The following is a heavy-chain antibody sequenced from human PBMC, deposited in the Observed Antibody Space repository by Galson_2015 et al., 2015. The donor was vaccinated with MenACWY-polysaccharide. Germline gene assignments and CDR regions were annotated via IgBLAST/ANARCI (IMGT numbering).Heavy chain of an antibody. CDR2: IYPGDSDT. CDR1: GYSFTSYW. V-gene: IGHV5-51*01. Sequence: QSGAEVKKPGESLKISCTGSGYSFTSYWIGWVRQMPGKGLEWMGIIYPGDSDTRYSPSFQGQVTISADKSISTAYLQWSSLKASDTAMYYCARHEPIVGATTEVDYWGQGTLVTVSS. CDR3: ARHEPIVGATTEVDY. J-gene: IGHJ4*02. D-gene: IGHD1-26*01.